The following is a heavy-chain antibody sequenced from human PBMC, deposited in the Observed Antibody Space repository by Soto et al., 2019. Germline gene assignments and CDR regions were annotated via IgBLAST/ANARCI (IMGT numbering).Heavy chain of an antibody. Sequence: EVQPVESGGGLVKPEGSLRLSCAASGFTFSSYSMNWVRQAPGKGLEWVSTISSRNNDMYYVDSVKGRFTISRDNARNSVYLQMNSLRADDTAVYYCARDVNGGFCGAWGQGTLVTVSS. J-gene: IGHJ5*02. CDR3: ARDVNGGFCGA. CDR1: GFTFSSYS. V-gene: IGHV3-21*01. D-gene: IGHD2-21*01. CDR2: ISSRNNDM.